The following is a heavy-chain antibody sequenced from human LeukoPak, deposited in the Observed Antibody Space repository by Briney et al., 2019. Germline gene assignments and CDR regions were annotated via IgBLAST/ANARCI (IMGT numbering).Heavy chain of an antibody. CDR3: ARVQGYCSSTSCYPDTNFDY. Sequence: ASVKVSCKASGYTFTGYYMHWVRQAPGQGFEWMGWINPNSGGTNYAQKFQGRVTMTRDTSISTAYMELSRLRSDDTAVYYCARVQGYCSSTSCYPDTNFDYWGQGTLVTVSS. CDR1: GYTFTGYY. D-gene: IGHD2-2*01. CDR2: INPNSGGT. V-gene: IGHV1-2*02. J-gene: IGHJ4*02.